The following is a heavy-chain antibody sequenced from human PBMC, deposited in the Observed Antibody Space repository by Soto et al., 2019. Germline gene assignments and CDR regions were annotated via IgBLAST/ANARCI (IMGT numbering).Heavy chain of an antibody. CDR2: IVPSVDTT. CDR1: GGTFSRSG. D-gene: IGHD5-18*01. CDR3: ARCPQPPDTADPYAVDV. Sequence: QVHLVQSGTEVKKPGASVKVSCKASGGTFSRSGFHWVRQAPGQGLEWMGMIVPSVDTTNYAQKFQARVTISADQFTSTVYMELRSLRSEDTAVYYCARCPQPPDTADPYAVDVWGQGTRVIVSS. J-gene: IGHJ6*02. V-gene: IGHV1-69*18.